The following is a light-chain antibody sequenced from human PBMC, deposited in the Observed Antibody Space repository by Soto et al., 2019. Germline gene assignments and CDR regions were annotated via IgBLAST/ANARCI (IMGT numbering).Light chain of an antibody. V-gene: IGKV1-39*01. J-gene: IGKJ5*01. CDR2: ATS. CDR1: QSIGTG. CDR3: QQSNRAPIT. Sequence: DIPMTQSPSSLSAVVGDRVTITCRASQSIGTGLNWFQHKPGRAPKLLIYATSNLENGVPSRFSGGGSGIDFTLTITSLQPEDFATYYCQQSNRAPITFGQGTRLDMK.